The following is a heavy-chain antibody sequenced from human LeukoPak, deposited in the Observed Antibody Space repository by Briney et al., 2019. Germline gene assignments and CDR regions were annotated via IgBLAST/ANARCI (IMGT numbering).Heavy chain of an antibody. CDR1: GITVSTNY. Sequence: GGSLRLPCAASGITVSTNYMSWVRQAPGKGLEWVSVIYSDGSTSYADSVKGRFTLSRDNSKNTVYLQVSSLRVEDTAVYYCAKDPLRLLGDAFDIWGQGTMVTVSS. J-gene: IGHJ3*02. CDR2: IYSDGST. CDR3: AKDPLRLLGDAFDI. D-gene: IGHD7-27*01. V-gene: IGHV3-66*01.